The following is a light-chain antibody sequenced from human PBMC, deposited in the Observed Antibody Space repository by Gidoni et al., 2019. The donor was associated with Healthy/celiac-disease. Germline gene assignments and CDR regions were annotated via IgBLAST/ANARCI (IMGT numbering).Light chain of an antibody. CDR3: QQLLT. CDR1: QGISSY. Sequence: DIQLTQSPSFLSASVGDRVSITCRASQGISSYLAWYQQKPGKAPKLLIYAASTLQSGVPSRFSGSGPGTEFTLTISSLQPEDFATYYCQQLLTFGGGTKVEIK. CDR2: AAS. J-gene: IGKJ4*01. V-gene: IGKV1-9*01.